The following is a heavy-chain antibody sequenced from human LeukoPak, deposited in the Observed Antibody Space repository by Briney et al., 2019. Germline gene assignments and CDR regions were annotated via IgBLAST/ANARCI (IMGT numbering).Heavy chain of an antibody. Sequence: ETLSLTCAVYGGSFSGYYWSWIRQPPGKGLEWISHIRDSGTTYYADSVRGRFTISRDNAKNSLYLQLSSLRAEDTAVYYCARDYEFAFDNWGQGTLVTVSS. CDR2: IRDSGTT. CDR1: GGSFSGYY. V-gene: IGHV3-69-1*01. CDR3: ARDYEFAFDN. J-gene: IGHJ4*02. D-gene: IGHD3-16*01.